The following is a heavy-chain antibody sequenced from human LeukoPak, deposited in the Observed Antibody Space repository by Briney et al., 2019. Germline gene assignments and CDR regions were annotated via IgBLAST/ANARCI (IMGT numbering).Heavy chain of an antibody. CDR3: VRLRRNNDRSGYYYYYDY. Sequence: PVGSLTLSCAASGYTFSDFSVNWVRQAPGKGLEWVSSISVRSNYRYYADSVRGRFTISRDDARDSLFLQMNSLRAEDTAVYFCVRLRRNNDRSGYYYYYDYWGQGTMVTVSS. J-gene: IGHJ4*02. D-gene: IGHD3-22*01. CDR2: ISVRSNYR. CDR1: GYTFSDFS. V-gene: IGHV3-21*01.